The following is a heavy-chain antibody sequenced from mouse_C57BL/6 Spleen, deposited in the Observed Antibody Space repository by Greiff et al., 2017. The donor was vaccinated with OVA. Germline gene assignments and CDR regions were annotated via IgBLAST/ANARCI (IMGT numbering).Heavy chain of an antibody. Sequence: VQLQQSGPELVKPGASVKISCKASGYSFTDYNMNWVKQSNGKSLEWIGVINPNYGTTSYNPKFKGTATLTVAQSSSTAYMQLNSLTSEDSAVYYCARGYYYGSSYGGAMDYWGKGTSVTVSS. CDR3: ARGYYYGSSYGGAMDY. CDR1: GYSFTDYN. CDR2: INPNYGTT. D-gene: IGHD1-1*01. J-gene: IGHJ4*01. V-gene: IGHV1-39*01.